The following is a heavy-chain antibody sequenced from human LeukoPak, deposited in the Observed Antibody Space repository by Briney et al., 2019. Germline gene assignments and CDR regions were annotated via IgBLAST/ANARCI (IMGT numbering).Heavy chain of an antibody. CDR1: GGSFSDYY. V-gene: IGHV4-34*01. J-gene: IGHJ4*02. CDR3: ARAYSSGLPGY. D-gene: IGHD6-19*01. Sequence: SEALSLTCAVYGGSFSDYYWSWIRQPPGKGLEWIGEINRSGCTNYKPSLKSRVTISVDTSKNQFSLNLSSVTAADTAVYYCARAYSSGLPGYWGQGTLVTVSS. CDR2: INRSGCT.